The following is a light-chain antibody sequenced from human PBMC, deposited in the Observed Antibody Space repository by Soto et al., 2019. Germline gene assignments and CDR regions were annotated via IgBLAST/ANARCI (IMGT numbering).Light chain of an antibody. Sequence: QSALTQPRSVSGSPGQSVTISCPGTSSNVGGYNFVSCYQHHPGKAPNLIIYNVIQRPSGVPDRFSASKSDNTASLTISGLQAEDEADYYCCSYAGSYTYVFGTGTKVTVL. CDR3: CSYAGSYTYV. CDR1: SSNVGGYNF. V-gene: IGLV2-11*01. J-gene: IGLJ1*01. CDR2: NVI.